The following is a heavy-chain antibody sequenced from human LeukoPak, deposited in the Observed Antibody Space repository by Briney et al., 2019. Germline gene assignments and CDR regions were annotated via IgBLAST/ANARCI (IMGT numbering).Heavy chain of an antibody. CDR1: GGSISSYY. CDR3: ARGTKWLPRSLFDY. D-gene: IGHD6-19*01. V-gene: IGHV4-59*08. CDR2: IYYSGST. J-gene: IGHJ4*02. Sequence: PSETLSLTCTVSGGSISSYYWSWIRQPPGKGLEWIGYIYYSGSTNYNPSLKSRVTISVDTSKNQFSLKLSSVTAADTAVYYCARGTKWLPRSLFDYWGQGTLVTVSS.